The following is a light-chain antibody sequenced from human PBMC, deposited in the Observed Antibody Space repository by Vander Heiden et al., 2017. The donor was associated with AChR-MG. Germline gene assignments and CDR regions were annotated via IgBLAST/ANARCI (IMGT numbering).Light chain of an antibody. CDR2: DDS. V-gene: IGLV3-21*02. CDR3: QVWDSVSDPVV. CDR1: NIGSKS. Sequence: SSVLTQPPSASVAPGRTATFPCGGNNIGSKSVHWYQQKLGQAPVLVVYDDSDRPSGIPERISGSNAGNTATLTISRVEAGDEGDYYCQVWDSVSDPVVFGGGTKLTVL. J-gene: IGLJ2*01.